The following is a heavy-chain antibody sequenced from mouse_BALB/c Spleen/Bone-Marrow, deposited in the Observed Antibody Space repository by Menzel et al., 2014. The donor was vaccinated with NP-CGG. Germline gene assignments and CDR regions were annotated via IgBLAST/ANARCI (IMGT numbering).Heavy chain of an antibody. J-gene: IGHJ3*01. CDR3: ATGTSAY. Sequence: EVQLVESRGGLVQPGGSLKLPCAASGFTFSSYTMSWVRQTPEKRLEWVAYISNGGGSTYYPDTVKGRFTISRDNAKNTLYLQMSSLKSEDTAMYYCATGTSAYWGQGTLVTVSA. CDR1: GFTFSSYT. D-gene: IGHD4-1*01. CDR2: ISNGGGST. V-gene: IGHV5-12-2*01.